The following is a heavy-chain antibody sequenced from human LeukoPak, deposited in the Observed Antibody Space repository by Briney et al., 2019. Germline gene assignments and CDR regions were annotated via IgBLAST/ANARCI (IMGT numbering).Heavy chain of an antibody. D-gene: IGHD3-22*01. CDR1: GGSISSYY. CDR2: IYYSGST. CDR3: ARHERSYYYDSSGRFDY. Sequence: PSETLSLTCTVSGGSISSYYWSWIRQPPGKGLEWIGYIYYSGSTNYNPSLKSRVTISVDTSKNQFSLKLSSVTAADTAVYYCARHERSYYYDSSGRFDYWRQGTLVTVSS. J-gene: IGHJ4*02. V-gene: IGHV4-59*08.